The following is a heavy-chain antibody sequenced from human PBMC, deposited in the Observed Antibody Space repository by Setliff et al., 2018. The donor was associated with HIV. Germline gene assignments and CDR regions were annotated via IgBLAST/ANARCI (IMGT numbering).Heavy chain of an antibody. J-gene: IGHJ3*02. D-gene: IGHD3-9*01. CDR2: INTYKGNT. CDR1: RYTFTSYG. Sequence: ASVKVSCKASRYTFTSYGISWVQQAPGQGLEWMGWINTYKGNTNYAQKVQGRVTMTKDTSTSTAYLEVRSLRSDDTAVYYCARTILRDFGWENPLPDAFDIWGQGTMVTVSS. V-gene: IGHV1-18*01. CDR3: ARTILRDFGWENPLPDAFDI.